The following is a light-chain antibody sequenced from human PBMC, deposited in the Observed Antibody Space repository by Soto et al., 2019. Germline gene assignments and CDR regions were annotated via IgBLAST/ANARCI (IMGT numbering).Light chain of an antibody. CDR1: QSVSSSY. V-gene: IGKV3-20*01. Sequence: EIVLTQSPGTLSLSPGERATLSCRASQSVSSSYLAWYQQKPGQAPRLLIYGASSRATGIPDRFSGSGSGTDFTLTISRLEPQDLAVYYCHQYDSSPLTFGVGTKVEIK. CDR2: GAS. CDR3: HQYDSSPLT. J-gene: IGKJ4*01.